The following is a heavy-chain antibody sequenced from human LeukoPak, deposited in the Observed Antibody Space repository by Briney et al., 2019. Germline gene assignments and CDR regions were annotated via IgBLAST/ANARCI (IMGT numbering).Heavy chain of an antibody. D-gene: IGHD2-15*01. Sequence: GASVKVSCKASGYTFTSYYMHWVRQAPGQGLEWMGWINPKSGGTKYAQKFQGRVTMTRDTSIRTAYMELSRLTSDDTAVYYCASPVGTTPEGLGLWGQGTLVTVSS. CDR2: INPKSGGT. V-gene: IGHV1-2*02. CDR1: GYTFTSYY. J-gene: IGHJ4*01. CDR3: ASPVGTTPEGLGL.